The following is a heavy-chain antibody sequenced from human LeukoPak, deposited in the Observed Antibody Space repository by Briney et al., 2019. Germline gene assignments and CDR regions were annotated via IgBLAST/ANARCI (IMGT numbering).Heavy chain of an antibody. V-gene: IGHV3-74*01. Sequence: GGSLRLSCAASGFTFSSYWMHWVRQAPGKGLLWVSRIISDGSSTLYADSVKGRFTISRDNAKNTLYLQMNSLRAEDTAVYYCAREEVAGTNNWFDPWGQGTLVTVSS. CDR1: GFTFSSYW. CDR2: IISDGSST. CDR3: AREEVAGTNNWFDP. J-gene: IGHJ5*02. D-gene: IGHD6-19*01.